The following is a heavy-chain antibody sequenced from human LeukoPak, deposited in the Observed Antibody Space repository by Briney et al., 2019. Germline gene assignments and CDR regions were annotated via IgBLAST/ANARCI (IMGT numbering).Heavy chain of an antibody. J-gene: IGHJ4*02. CDR3: ASPLIAVAGTGY. D-gene: IGHD6-19*01. Sequence: GASVKVSCKASGYTFTGYYMHWVRQAPGQGLEWMGWINPNSGGTNYALKFQGRVTMTRDTSISTAYMELSRLRSDDTAVYYCASPLIAVAGTGYWGQGTLVTVSS. CDR2: INPNSGGT. CDR1: GYTFTGYY. V-gene: IGHV1-2*02.